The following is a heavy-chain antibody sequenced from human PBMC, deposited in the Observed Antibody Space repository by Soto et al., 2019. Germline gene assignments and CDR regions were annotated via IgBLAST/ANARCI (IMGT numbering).Heavy chain of an antibody. Sequence: QVQLVESGGGVVQPGTSLRLSCAASGFTFSTYGMHWVRQAPGKGLEWVAVIWYDGSNKYHGDSLKGRFTISRDNSKHTLYLQINNLSAEDTAVYYCGRDGALGDTAVVDSWGQGTLVTVSS. CDR3: GRDGALGDTAVVDS. D-gene: IGHD5-18*01. CDR2: IWYDGSNK. V-gene: IGHV3-33*01. CDR1: GFTFSTYG. J-gene: IGHJ4*02.